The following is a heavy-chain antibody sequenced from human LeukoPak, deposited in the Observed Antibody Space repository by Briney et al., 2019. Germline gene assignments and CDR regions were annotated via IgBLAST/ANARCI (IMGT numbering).Heavy chain of an antibody. V-gene: IGHV3-23*01. Sequence: GGSLRLSCAASGFTFSTYAMSWFRQAPGKGLEWVSAISGRGGSTYYADSVKGRFTISRDNSKNTLYLQMNSLRAEDTSIYFCAKALEQETVIALDSWGQGTLVTVSS. D-gene: IGHD6-13*01. CDR1: GFTFSTYA. J-gene: IGHJ4*02. CDR3: AKALEQETVIALDS. CDR2: ISGRGGST.